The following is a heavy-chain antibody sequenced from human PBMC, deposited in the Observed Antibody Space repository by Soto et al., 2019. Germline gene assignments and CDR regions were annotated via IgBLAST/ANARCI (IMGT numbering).Heavy chain of an antibody. J-gene: IGHJ4*02. V-gene: IGHV5-51*01. CDR1: GYNFAGYW. D-gene: IGHD3-3*01. CDR3: ARGGVSTRTFDY. Sequence: GESLKISCKGSGYNFAGYWIAWVRQMPGKGLELMGIIYPSDSDTRYRPSFQGQVAISADKSISSAYLQWSSLRASDTAMYYCARGGVSTRTFDYWGQGTPVTVSS. CDR2: IYPSDSDT.